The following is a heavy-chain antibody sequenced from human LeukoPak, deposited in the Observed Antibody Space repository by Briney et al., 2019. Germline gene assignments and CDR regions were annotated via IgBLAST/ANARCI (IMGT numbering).Heavy chain of an antibody. Sequence: PGGSLRLSCAASGFTFSSYDMHWVRQATGKGLEWVSAIGTAGDTYFPGSVKGRFTISRENAKNSLYLQMNSLRAGDTAVYYCARGAYYYDSGSYYNWFDPWGQGTLVTVSS. CDR2: IGTAGDT. CDR3: ARGAYYYDSGSYYNWFDP. D-gene: IGHD3-10*01. V-gene: IGHV3-13*01. J-gene: IGHJ5*02. CDR1: GFTFSSYD.